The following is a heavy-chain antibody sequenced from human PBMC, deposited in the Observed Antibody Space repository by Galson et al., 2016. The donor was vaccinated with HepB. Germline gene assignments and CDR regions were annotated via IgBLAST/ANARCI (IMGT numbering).Heavy chain of an antibody. J-gene: IGHJ4*01. D-gene: IGHD5-12*01. CDR2: LSYSGTHT. CDR1: GFIFSAYA. CDR3: AELNRPQVGPVDY. V-gene: IGHV3-23*01. Sequence: SLRLSCAASGFIFSAYAMSWVRQAPGKGLQWVSSLSYSGTHTYYADSVKGRFTISRDNSKNTVCLQMSGLSAEDTAIYSCAELNRPQVGPVDYWGHGTLVTVSS.